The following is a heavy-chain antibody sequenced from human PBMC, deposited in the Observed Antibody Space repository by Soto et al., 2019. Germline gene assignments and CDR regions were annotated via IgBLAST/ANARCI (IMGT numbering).Heavy chain of an antibody. D-gene: IGHD2-15*01. CDR2: FDPEDGET. V-gene: IGHV1-24*01. J-gene: IGHJ6*01. CDR3: AIGKYFSMDV. Sequence: QAQLLQSGPEVKKPGASVKVSCKVSGYRFSEFSMHWVRQAPGKGPEWMGGFDPEDGETFFAPNFQGRVTMIEDTSTATGYLELSRLTSEDTAVYYCAIGKYFSMDVGGPGTTVIVSS. CDR1: GYRFSEFS.